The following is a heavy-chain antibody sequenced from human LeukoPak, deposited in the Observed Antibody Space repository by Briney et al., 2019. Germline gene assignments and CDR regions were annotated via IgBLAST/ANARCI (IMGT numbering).Heavy chain of an antibody. Sequence: ASETLSLTCTVSGGSISSGGYYWSWIRQHPGKGLEWIGYIYYSGSTYYNPSLKSRVTISVDTSKDQFSLKLSSVTAADTAVYYCARDLSGGNWFDPWGQGTLVTVSS. V-gene: IGHV4-31*03. CDR1: GGSISSGGYY. CDR2: IYYSGST. CDR3: ARDLSGGNWFDP. D-gene: IGHD2-15*01. J-gene: IGHJ5*02.